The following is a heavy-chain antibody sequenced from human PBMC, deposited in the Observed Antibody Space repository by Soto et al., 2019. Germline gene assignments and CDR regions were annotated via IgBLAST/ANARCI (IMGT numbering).Heavy chain of an antibody. J-gene: IGHJ3*01. CDR1: GGSISSYY. CDR2: IYYSGST. D-gene: IGHD2-21*02. CDR3: AKPVVVTARGAFDL. Sequence: QVQLQESGPGLVKPSETLSLTCTVSGGSISSYYWSWIRQPPGKGLEWIGYIYYSGSTNYNPSLKSRVTISVDTSKNQFSLKLSSVTAADTAVYYCAKPVVVTARGAFDLWGQGTMVTVSS. V-gene: IGHV4-59*01.